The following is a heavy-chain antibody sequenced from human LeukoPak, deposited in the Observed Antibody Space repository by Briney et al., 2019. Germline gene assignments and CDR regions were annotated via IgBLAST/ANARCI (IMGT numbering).Heavy chain of an antibody. CDR1: GLTFSSYS. D-gene: IGHD3-22*01. CDR3: ARDPYYDSSGYPPGT. CDR2: ISSSSSTI. Sequence: GRSLRLSCAASGLTFSSYSMNWVRQAPGKGLEWVSYISSSSSTIYYADSVKGRFTISRDNAKNSLYLQMNSLRAEDTAVYYCARDPYYDSSGYPPGTWGQGTLVTVSS. J-gene: IGHJ4*02. V-gene: IGHV3-48*01.